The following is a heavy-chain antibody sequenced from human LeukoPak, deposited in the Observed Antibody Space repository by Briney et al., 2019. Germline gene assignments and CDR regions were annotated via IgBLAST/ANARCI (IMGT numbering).Heavy chain of an antibody. V-gene: IGHV4-39*01. CDR2: IYYSGST. CDR3: ARRGDSSGWHTAFDI. J-gene: IGHJ3*02. CDR1: GGSISSSSYY. Sequence: SETLSLTCTVSGGSISSSSYYWGWIRQPPGKGLEWIGSIYYSGSTYYNPSLKSRVTISVDTSKNQFSLKLSSVTAADTAVYYCARRGDSSGWHTAFDIWGQGTMVTVSS. D-gene: IGHD6-19*01.